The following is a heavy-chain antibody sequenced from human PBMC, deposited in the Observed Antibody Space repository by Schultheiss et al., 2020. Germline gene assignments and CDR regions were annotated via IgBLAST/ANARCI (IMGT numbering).Heavy chain of an antibody. J-gene: IGHJ3*02. CDR1: GGSFSGYY. D-gene: IGHD3-3*01. CDR2: INHSGST. V-gene: IGHV4-34*01. Sequence: SETLSLTCAVYGGSFSGYYWSWIRQPPGKGLEWIGEINHSGSTNYNPSLKSRVTISVDTSKNQFSLKLSSVTAADTAVYYCARGSRLLRFLEWLLEAFDIWGQGTMVNVSS. CDR3: ARGSRLLRFLEWLLEAFDI.